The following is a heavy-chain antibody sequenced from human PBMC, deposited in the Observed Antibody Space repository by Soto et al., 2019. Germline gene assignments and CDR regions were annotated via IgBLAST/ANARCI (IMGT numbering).Heavy chain of an antibody. CDR3: ARDRYFDY. V-gene: IGHV4-59*01. CDR1: GCSISSYY. Sequence: PSETLSLTCTVSGCSISSYYWSWIRQPPGKGLEWIGYIYYSGSTNYNPSLKSRVTISVDTSKNQFSLKLSSVTAADTAVYYCARDRYFDYWGQGTLVTVSS. CDR2: IYYSGST. J-gene: IGHJ4*02.